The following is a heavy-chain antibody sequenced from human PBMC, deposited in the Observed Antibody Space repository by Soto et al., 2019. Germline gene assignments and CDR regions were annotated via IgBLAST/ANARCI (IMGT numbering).Heavy chain of an antibody. D-gene: IGHD3-16*01. CDR1: GGSISSNYW. CDR3: ARLRLSTFGGHVYRPFGI. CDR2: MYHSGST. V-gene: IGHV4-4*02. Sequence: QVQLQESGPGLVKPSGTLSLTCEVSGGSISSNYWWSWVRQPPGKGLEWIGEMYHSGSTNYNPSRMRLCTCSVGKSKNPFFLSLPSVTAAGTAVYYCARLRLSTFGGHVYRPFGIWCQGTMVTVSS. J-gene: IGHJ3*02.